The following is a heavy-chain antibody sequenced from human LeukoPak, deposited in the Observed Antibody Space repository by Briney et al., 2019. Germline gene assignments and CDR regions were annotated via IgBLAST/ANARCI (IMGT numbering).Heavy chain of an antibody. CDR2: ISYDGSNK. CDR3: AREWFGESSWSNWFDP. CDR1: GFTFSSYA. V-gene: IGHV3-30*04. D-gene: IGHD3-10*01. J-gene: IGHJ5*02. Sequence: GGSLRLSCAASGFTFSSYAMHWVRQAPGKGLEWVAVISYDGSNKYYADSVKGRFTFSRDNSKNTLYLQMNSLRAEDTAVYYCAREWFGESSWSNWFDPWGQGTLVTVSS.